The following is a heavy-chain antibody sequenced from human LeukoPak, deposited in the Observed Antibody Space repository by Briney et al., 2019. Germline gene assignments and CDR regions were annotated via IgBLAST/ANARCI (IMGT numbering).Heavy chain of an antibody. Sequence: GGSLRLSCAASGFTFSSYGMHWVRQAPGKGLEWVAVISYDGSNKYYADSVKGRFTISRDNSKNTLYLQMNSLRAEDTAVYYCAKDLGGIQLWSDTVGMDVWGQGTTVTVSS. CDR2: ISYDGSNK. D-gene: IGHD5-18*01. CDR1: GFTFSSYG. J-gene: IGHJ6*02. V-gene: IGHV3-30*18. CDR3: AKDLGGIQLWSDTVGMDV.